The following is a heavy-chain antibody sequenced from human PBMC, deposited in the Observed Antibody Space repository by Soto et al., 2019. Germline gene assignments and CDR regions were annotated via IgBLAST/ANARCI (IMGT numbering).Heavy chain of an antibody. D-gene: IGHD2-8*01. CDR2: ISGSGGHT. Sequence: GGSLRLSCTGSVFSFFIYAMSWVRQAPGKGLEWVSTISGSGGHTYYADSVKGRFVVSRDNDKNTVYLHMSSLTGEDTAVYFCAKIEMGWFAHWGQGTKVTVSS. V-gene: IGHV3-23*01. CDR1: VFSFFIYA. CDR3: AKIEMGWFAH. J-gene: IGHJ5*02.